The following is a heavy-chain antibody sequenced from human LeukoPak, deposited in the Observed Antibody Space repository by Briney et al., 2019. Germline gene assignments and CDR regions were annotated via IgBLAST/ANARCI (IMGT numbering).Heavy chain of an antibody. J-gene: IGHJ4*02. V-gene: IGHV4-59*01. Sequence: PSETLSLTCTVSGGSITSYYWNWIRQPPGKGLEWIGYIYYSGSTNYNPSLKSRVTMSVDTSKNQFSLKLNSVTAADTAVYYCARVVAYDSTGYYLYYFDYWGQGTLVTVAA. CDR3: ARVVAYDSTGYYLYYFDY. CDR2: IYYSGST. D-gene: IGHD3-22*01. CDR1: GGSITSYY.